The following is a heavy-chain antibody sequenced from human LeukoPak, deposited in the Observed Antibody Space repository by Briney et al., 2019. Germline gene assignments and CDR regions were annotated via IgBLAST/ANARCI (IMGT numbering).Heavy chain of an antibody. J-gene: IGHJ4*02. CDR3: ARRYCSGGSCYGQFDY. V-gene: IGHV3-7*01. Sequence: GGSLRLSCAASGFTFSNYAMTWVRQAPGKGLEWVANIKQDGSEKYYVDSVKGRFTISRDNAKNSLHLQMNSLIAEDTAVYYCARRYCSGGSCYGQFDYWGQGTLVTVSS. CDR1: GFTFSNYA. CDR2: IKQDGSEK. D-gene: IGHD2-15*01.